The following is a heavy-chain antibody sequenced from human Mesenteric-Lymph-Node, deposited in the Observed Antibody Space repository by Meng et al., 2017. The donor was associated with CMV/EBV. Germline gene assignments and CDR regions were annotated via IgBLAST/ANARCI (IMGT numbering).Heavy chain of an antibody. V-gene: IGHV4-61*01. CDR1: GASVSSGTYY. J-gene: IGHJ4*02. CDR2: IYYSGST. Sequence: GSLRLSCTVSGASVSSGTYYWSWIRQPPGKGLEWIGYIYYSGSTTYNPSLKSRVTISVDTSKNQFSLKLNSVTAADSAVYYCARVNWDYIEFDYWGQGILVTVSS. CDR3: ARVNWDYIEFDY. D-gene: IGHD1-7*01.